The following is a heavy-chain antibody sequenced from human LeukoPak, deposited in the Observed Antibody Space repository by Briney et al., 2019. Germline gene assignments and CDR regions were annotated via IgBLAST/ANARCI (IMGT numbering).Heavy chain of an antibody. D-gene: IGHD1-26*01. Sequence: HPGGSLRLSCAASGFTFSSYEMNWVRQAPGKGLEWVSYISSSGSTIYYADSVKGRFTISRDNAKNSLYLQMNSLRAEDTAEYYCGRLSGSSLDYWGQGTLVTVSS. CDR1: GFTFSSYE. J-gene: IGHJ4*02. CDR2: ISSSGSTI. V-gene: IGHV3-48*03. CDR3: GRLSGSSLDY.